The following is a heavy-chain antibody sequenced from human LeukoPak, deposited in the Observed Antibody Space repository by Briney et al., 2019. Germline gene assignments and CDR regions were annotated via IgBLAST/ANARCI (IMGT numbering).Heavy chain of an antibody. CDR1: GYTFTGYY. Sequence: ASVKVSCKASGYTFTGYYMHWVRQAPGQGLEWMGWINPNSGGTNYAQKVQGRVTMTRDTSISTAYMELSRLRSDDTAVYYCARDFTARDYDFWSGYYSGAFDYWGQGTLVTVSS. J-gene: IGHJ4*02. V-gene: IGHV1-2*02. CDR3: ARDFTARDYDFWSGYYSGAFDY. CDR2: INPNSGGT. D-gene: IGHD3-3*01.